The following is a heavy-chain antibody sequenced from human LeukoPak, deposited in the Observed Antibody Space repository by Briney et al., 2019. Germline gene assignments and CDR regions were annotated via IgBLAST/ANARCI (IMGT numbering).Heavy chain of an antibody. J-gene: IGHJ4*02. CDR1: GGSISSGDYY. Sequence: SETLSLTCTVSGGSISSGDYYWSWIRQPPGKGLEWIGEINHSGSTNYNPSLKSRVTKSVDTSKNQFSLKLSSVTAADTAVYYCARGYGDYNTHYDFDYWGQGTLVTVSS. V-gene: IGHV4-39*07. D-gene: IGHD4-17*01. CDR2: INHSGST. CDR3: ARGYGDYNTHYDFDY.